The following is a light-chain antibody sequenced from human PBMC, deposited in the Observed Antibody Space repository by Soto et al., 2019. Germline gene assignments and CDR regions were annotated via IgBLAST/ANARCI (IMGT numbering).Light chain of an antibody. CDR1: QRVTGSF. CDR3: QESGSSPPILT. J-gene: IGKJ3*01. Sequence: EIVLTQSPGTLSLSPGERATLSCRSSQRVTGSFLAWYQKKPGQAPRLLIYGASSRATGIPDRFRGSGSGSYFTLTISRLEPEDCAVYSGQESGSSPPILTFGPGA. V-gene: IGKV3-20*01. CDR2: GAS.